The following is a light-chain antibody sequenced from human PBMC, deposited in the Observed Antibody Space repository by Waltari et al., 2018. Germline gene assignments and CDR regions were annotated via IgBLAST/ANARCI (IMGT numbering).Light chain of an antibody. J-gene: IGKJ4*01. CDR2: DAF. CDR3: QQRGNWPPT. V-gene: IGKV3-11*01. Sequence: EIVLTQSPAPLSLSPGERATLSCRASQSVSSYLAWYQQKPDQAPRLLIYDAFNRASGVPARFSGSGSGTDFTLTISSLEPEDFAVYYCQQRGNWPPTFGGGTRVEIK. CDR1: QSVSSY.